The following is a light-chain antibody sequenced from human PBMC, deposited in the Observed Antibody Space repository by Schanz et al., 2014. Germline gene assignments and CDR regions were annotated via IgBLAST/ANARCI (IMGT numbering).Light chain of an antibody. J-gene: IGKJ2*01. Sequence: EIVLTQSPGTLSLSPGERVALSCRASQTIRTNFLAWYQQKPGQAPRLLIFDASNRATGVPDRFSGSGSGTDFTLTISRLEPEDNAEYNCHQYGSHFGQGTKLEIK. CDR1: QTIRTNF. V-gene: IGKV3-20*01. CDR3: HQYGSH. CDR2: DAS.